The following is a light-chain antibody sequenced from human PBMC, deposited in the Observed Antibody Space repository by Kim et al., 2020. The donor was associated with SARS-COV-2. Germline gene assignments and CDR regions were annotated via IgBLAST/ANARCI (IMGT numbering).Light chain of an antibody. J-gene: IGLJ3*02. CDR2: EVT. Sequence: QSALTQPPSASGIPGQAVTISCTGTSSDIGGYDFVSWFQQHPGKAPRLLIYEVTRRPSGVPDRFSGSKSGNTASLIVSGLQAEDEADYYCISHAGSNNLVFGAGTKLTVL. V-gene: IGLV2-8*01. CDR1: SSDIGGYDF. CDR3: ISHAGSNNLV.